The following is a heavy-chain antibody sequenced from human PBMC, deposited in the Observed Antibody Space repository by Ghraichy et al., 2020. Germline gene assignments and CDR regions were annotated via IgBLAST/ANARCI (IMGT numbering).Heavy chain of an antibody. V-gene: IGHV3-30*02. CDR2: IRYDGSNK. CDR3: AKDGDCSSTSCSLGY. J-gene: IGHJ4*02. Sequence: GSLRLSCAASGFTFSSYGMHWVRQAPGKGLEWVAFIRYDGSNKYYADSVKGRFTISRDNSKNTLYLQMHSLRAEDTAVYYCAKDGDCSSTSCSLGYWGQGTLVTVSS. CDR1: GFTFSSYG. D-gene: IGHD2-2*03.